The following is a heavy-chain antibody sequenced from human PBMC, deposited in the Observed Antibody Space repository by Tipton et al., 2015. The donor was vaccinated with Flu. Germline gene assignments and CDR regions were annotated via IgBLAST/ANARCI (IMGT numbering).Heavy chain of an antibody. CDR1: GASISSAAYY. V-gene: IGHV4-61*02. CDR3: ARGSGSGTYVIFDY. J-gene: IGHJ4*02. CDR2: IYTSGST. D-gene: IGHD3-10*01. Sequence: GASISSAAYYWSWIRQPAGKGLEWIGRIYTSGSTNYNPSLKSRVSISLDTSKKQFSLKLTSVTAADAAVYYCARGSGSGTYVIFDYWGQGTLVSVSS.